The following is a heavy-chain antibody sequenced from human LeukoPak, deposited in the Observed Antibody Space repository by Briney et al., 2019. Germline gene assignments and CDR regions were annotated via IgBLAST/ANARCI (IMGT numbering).Heavy chain of an antibody. V-gene: IGHV3-30*02. CDR2: IRYDGTNK. J-gene: IGHJ4*02. D-gene: IGHD6-19*01. CDR1: GFSFSTYG. CDR3: VKGSTRIAVAGTLDY. Sequence: PGGSLRLSCAPSGFSFSTYGMHWVRQAPGKGLEWVAFIRYDGTNKYYVDSVKGRFTISRDNSKNTLYLQMNSLRAEDTAVYYCVKGSTRIAVAGTLDYWGQGALVTVSS.